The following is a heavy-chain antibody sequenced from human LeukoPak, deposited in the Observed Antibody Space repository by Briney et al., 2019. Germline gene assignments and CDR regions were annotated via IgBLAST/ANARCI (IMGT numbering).Heavy chain of an antibody. Sequence: GESLKISCKGSGYSFTVYWIGWVRQLPGKGLEWMGIIYPGDSDTRYSPSFQGQVTISADKSISTAYLQWSSLKASDTAMYYCARREYSGRYYFDYWGQGTLVTVSS. J-gene: IGHJ4*02. D-gene: IGHD1-26*01. CDR2: IYPGDSDT. CDR3: ARREYSGRYYFDY. CDR1: GYSFTVYW. V-gene: IGHV5-51*01.